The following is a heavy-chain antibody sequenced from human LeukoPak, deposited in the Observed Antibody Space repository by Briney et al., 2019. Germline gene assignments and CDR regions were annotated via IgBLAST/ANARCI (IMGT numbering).Heavy chain of an antibody. CDR2: ISYDGSNK. V-gene: IGHV3-30*18. D-gene: IGHD3-9*01. Sequence: QPGGSLRLSCAASGITFSSYGMHWVRQAPGKGLEWVAVISYDGSNKYYADSVKGRFTISRDNSKNTLYLQMNSLRAEDTAVYYCAKDYDILTGYHDYWGQGTLVTVSS. CDR3: AKDYDILTGYHDY. CDR1: GITFSSYG. J-gene: IGHJ4*02.